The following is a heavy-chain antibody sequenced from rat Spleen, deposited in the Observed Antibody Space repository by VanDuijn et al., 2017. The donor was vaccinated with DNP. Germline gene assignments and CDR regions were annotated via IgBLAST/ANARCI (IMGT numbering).Heavy chain of an antibody. Sequence: EVQLVESGGGPVQPGRSLKLSCIASGFIFSNYWMTWIRQAPGKGLEWVASISPSGGSTYYRDSVKGRFTISRDNAKSTLYLQMDSLRSEDTATYYCATDQYNSGFDYWGQGVMVTVSS. V-gene: IGHV5-31*01. D-gene: IGHD4-3*01. CDR3: ATDQYNSGFDY. CDR1: GFIFSNYW. J-gene: IGHJ2*01. CDR2: ISPSGGST.